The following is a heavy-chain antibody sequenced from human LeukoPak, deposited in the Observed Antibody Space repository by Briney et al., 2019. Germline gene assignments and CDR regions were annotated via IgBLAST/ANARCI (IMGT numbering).Heavy chain of an antibody. CDR1: GGSVSSTYW. CDR3: ASWYNADAFDI. Sequence: SGTLSLTCAVSGGSVSSTYWWSWVRQPPGKGLEWFGEIFHSGYTSYNPSLKSRVTISVDTSKNQFSLKLSSVTAADTAVYYCASWYNADAFDIWGQGTMVTVSS. J-gene: IGHJ3*02. V-gene: IGHV4-4*02. CDR2: IFHSGYT. D-gene: IGHD1-14*01.